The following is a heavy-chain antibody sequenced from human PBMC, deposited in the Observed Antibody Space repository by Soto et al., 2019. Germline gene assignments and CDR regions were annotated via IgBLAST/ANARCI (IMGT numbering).Heavy chain of an antibody. Sequence: SETLSLTCAVSGYSISSGYYWGWIRQPPGKGLEWIGSIYHSGSTYYNPSLKSRVTISVDTSKNQFSLKLSSVTAADTAVYYCARVVVVVVAASYYFDYWGQGTLVTVSS. V-gene: IGHV4-38-2*01. CDR3: ARVVVVVVAASYYFDY. CDR2: IYHSGST. J-gene: IGHJ4*02. CDR1: GYSISSGYY. D-gene: IGHD2-15*01.